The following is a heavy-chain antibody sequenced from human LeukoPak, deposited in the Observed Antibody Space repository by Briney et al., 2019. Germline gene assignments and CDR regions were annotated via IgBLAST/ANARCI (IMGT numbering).Heavy chain of an antibody. CDR2: MSPNSGNT. J-gene: IGHJ4*02. V-gene: IGHV1-8*01. CDR1: GYTFTNYD. Sequence: ASVKGSCKTSGYTFTNYDINWVRKAPGQGPEGMGWMSPNSGNTGYAQKFQGRVTMTRDTSINTAYMELNSLRSEDTAVYFCASNPPRTGDFNYWGQGALVTVSS. D-gene: IGHD7-27*01. CDR3: ASNPPRTGDFNY.